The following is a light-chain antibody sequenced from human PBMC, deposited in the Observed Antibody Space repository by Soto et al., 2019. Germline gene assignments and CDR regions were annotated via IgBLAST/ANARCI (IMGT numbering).Light chain of an antibody. CDR3: SSYTSSSTFWV. V-gene: IGLV2-14*01. Sequence: QCALTQPASVSGSPGQSITISCTGTSSDVGGYNYVSWYQQHPGKAPKLMIYEVSNRPSGVSNRFSGSKSGNTASLTISGLQAEDEADYYCSSYTSSSTFWVFGGGTKLTVL. CDR1: SSDVGGYNY. CDR2: EVS. J-gene: IGLJ3*02.